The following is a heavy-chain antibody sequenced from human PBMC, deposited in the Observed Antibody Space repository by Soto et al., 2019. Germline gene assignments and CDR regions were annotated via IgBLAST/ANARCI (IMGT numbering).Heavy chain of an antibody. Sequence: VQLVESGGGLVKPGGSLRLSCEASGFRFMDYYMGWIRQGPGKRLEWISYISVTSDDTKYADSVKGRFTISRDNAANFVFLHMNSLRDEDTAVYFCARSLRATSPLSYWGQGTLVTVSS. D-gene: IGHD3-10*01. V-gene: IGHV3-11*06. CDR3: ARSLRATSPLSY. CDR2: ISVTSDDT. CDR1: GFRFMDYY. J-gene: IGHJ4*02.